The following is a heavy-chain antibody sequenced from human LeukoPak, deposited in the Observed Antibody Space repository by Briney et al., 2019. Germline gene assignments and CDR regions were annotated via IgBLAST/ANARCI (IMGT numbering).Heavy chain of an antibody. J-gene: IGHJ4*02. CDR1: GFTFSSYE. D-gene: IGHD3-3*01. Sequence: GGSLRLSCAASGFTFSSYEMNWVRQAPGKGLEWVSYISSSGSTIYYADSVKGRFTISRDNAKNSLYLQMNSLRAEHTAVYYCARDSHYDFWSGPSFDYWGQGTLVTVSS. CDR3: ARDSHYDFWSGPSFDY. CDR2: ISSSGSTI. V-gene: IGHV3-48*03.